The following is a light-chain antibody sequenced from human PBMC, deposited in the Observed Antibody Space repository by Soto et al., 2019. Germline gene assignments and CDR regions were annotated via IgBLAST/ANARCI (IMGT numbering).Light chain of an antibody. J-gene: IGLJ3*02. V-gene: IGLV2-11*01. CDR2: DVS. CDR1: SSDVGGYNY. Sequence: QSVLTQPRSVSGSPGQSVTISCTGTSSDVGGYNYVSWYQQHPGKVTKLMIFDVSKRPSGVPDRFSGSKSGNTASLTISGLQAEDEADYHCCSYAGSYSLMFGGGTKVTVL. CDR3: CSYAGSYSLM.